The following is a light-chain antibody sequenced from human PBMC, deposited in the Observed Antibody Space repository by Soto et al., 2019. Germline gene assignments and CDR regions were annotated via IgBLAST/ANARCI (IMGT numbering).Light chain of an antibody. J-gene: IGKJ1*01. V-gene: IGKV1-5*01. CDR2: DVS. CDR1: QSFSNW. Sequence: EIQMTQSPATLSASLGERVTITCRASQSFSNWLAWYQQKPGKAPRLLIYDVSSLESGVPSRFSGSASGTEFILTISRLQPDDVANYYCQQFDRSSWTFGQGTTVEMK. CDR3: QQFDRSSWT.